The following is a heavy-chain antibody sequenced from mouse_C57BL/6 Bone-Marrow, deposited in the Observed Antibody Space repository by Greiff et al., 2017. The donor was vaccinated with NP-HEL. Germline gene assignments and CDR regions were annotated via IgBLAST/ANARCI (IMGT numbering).Heavy chain of an antibody. D-gene: IGHD4-1*01. Sequence: QVQLQQSGAELVRPGASVTLSCKASGYTFTDYEMHWVKQTPVHGLEWIGAIAPETGGTAYNQKFKGKAILTADKSSSTAYMELRSLTSEDAAVYYCTRIANWDVWYFDYWGKGTTLTVSS. CDR3: TRIANWDVWYFDY. J-gene: IGHJ2*01. CDR2: IAPETGGT. V-gene: IGHV1-15*01. CDR1: GYTFTDYE.